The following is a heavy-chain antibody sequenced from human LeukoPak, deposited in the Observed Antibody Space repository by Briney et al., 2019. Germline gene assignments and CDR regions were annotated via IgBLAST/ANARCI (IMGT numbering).Heavy chain of an antibody. J-gene: IGHJ4*02. Sequence: SETLSLTCAVYGGSFSGYYWSWIRQPPGKGLEWIGEINHSGSTNYNPSLKSRVTISVDTSKNQFSLKLSSVTAADTAVYYCARGIWYYYDSSGYYYFDYWGQGTLVTVSS. CDR3: ARGIWYYYDSSGYYYFDY. CDR2: INHSGST. CDR1: GGSFSGYY. D-gene: IGHD3-22*01. V-gene: IGHV4-34*01.